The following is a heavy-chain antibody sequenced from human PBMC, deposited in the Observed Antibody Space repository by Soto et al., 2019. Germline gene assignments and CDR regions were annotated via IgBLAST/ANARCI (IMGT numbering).Heavy chain of an antibody. D-gene: IGHD5-18*01. CDR1: GFTFSSYG. CDR3: AKDRIQLWLPLYYYYYGMDV. CDR2: ISYDGSNK. V-gene: IGHV3-30*18. J-gene: IGHJ6*02. Sequence: GGSLRLSCAASGFTFSSYGMHWVRQAPGKGLEWVAVISYDGSNKYYADSVKGRFTISRDNSKNTLYLQMNSLRAEDTAVYYCAKDRIQLWLPLYYYYYGMDVWGQGTTVTVSS.